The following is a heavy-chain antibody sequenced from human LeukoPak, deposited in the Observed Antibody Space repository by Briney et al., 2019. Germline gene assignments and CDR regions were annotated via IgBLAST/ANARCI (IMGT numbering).Heavy chain of an antibody. CDR3: ASTRRAAVAGRFDS. V-gene: IGHV4-4*09. CDR2: IYHSGNT. J-gene: IGHJ4*02. CDR1: GASMSSNY. Sequence: PSETLSLTCSVSGASMSSNYWSWIRQPPGKGLEWIGYIYHSGNTNYSPSLESRVTMSVDESKNQFSLRVHFASAADTAVYYCASTRRAAVAGRFDSWGQGTLVTVSS. D-gene: IGHD6-19*01.